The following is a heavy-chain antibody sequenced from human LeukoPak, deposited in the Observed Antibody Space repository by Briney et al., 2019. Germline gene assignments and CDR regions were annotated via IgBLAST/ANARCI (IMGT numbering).Heavy chain of an antibody. V-gene: IGHV3-7*01. CDR3: ATIEAVRFHY. CDR1: EFSFRGYW. CDR2: IKQDGSEK. J-gene: IGHJ4*02. D-gene: IGHD6-19*01. Sequence: GGSLRLSCAASEFSFRGYWMTWVRQAPGKGLEWVANIKQDGSEKYYVDSVKGRFTISRDNAKNSLYLQMNSLRVEDTAVYYCATIEAVRFHYWGQGTLVTVSS.